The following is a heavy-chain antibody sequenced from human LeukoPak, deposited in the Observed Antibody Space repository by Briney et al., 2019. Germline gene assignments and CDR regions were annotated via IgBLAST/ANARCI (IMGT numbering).Heavy chain of an antibody. CDR3: AREYGSGTSARYYYYYGMDV. D-gene: IGHD3-10*01. J-gene: IGHJ6*02. CDR1: GYSFTTYA. Sequence: ASVKVSCKASGYSFTTYAISWVRQAPGQGLEWMGWINPNSGGTNYVQNFQGRVTMTRDTSLTTAYMELSRLRSDDTAVYYCAREYGSGTSARYYYYYGMDVWGQGTTVTVSS. V-gene: IGHV1-2*02. CDR2: INPNSGGT.